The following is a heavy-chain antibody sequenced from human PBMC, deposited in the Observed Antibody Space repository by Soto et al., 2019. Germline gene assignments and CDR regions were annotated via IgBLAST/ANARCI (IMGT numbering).Heavy chain of an antibody. J-gene: IGHJ4*02. Sequence: ASVKVSCKASGGTFSSYTITWVRQAPGQGLEWMGGITPMFGTPNYAQKFRGRVTITADESTSTAYMELSSLRSEDTAMYFCARDGTLYDSRAYYYLYWGQGTLVTVSS. CDR2: ITPMFGTP. V-gene: IGHV1-69*13. D-gene: IGHD3-22*01. CDR3: ARDGTLYDSRAYYYLY. CDR1: GGTFSSYT.